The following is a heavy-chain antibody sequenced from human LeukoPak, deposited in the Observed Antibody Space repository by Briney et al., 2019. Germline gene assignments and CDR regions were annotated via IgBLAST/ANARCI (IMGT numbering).Heavy chain of an antibody. J-gene: IGHJ6*03. V-gene: IGHV4-59*01. D-gene: IGHD6-19*01. CDR1: GGSISDYY. CDR3: ARDLRYSSGWSASGMDV. CDR2: IYSSGST. Sequence: SETLSLTCTVSGGSISDYYWSWIRQSPGKGLVWVGYIYSSGSTNYNPSLKSRVSISVDTSKNQFSLKLSSVTAADTAVYYCARDLRYSSGWSASGMDVWGKGTTVTISS.